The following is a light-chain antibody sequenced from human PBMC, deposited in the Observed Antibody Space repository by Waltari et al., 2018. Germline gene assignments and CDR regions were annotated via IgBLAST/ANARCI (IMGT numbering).Light chain of an antibody. CDR3: QLRINWPPAYT. V-gene: IGKV3-11*01. Sequence: EIVLTQSPATLSLSPGERATPSCRASQSVSSYLAWYQQKPGQAPRLLIYDAFNRDTGIPARFSGSGSGTDFTLTISSLEPEDFAVYYCQLRINWPPAYTFGQGTKLEI. CDR1: QSVSSY. J-gene: IGKJ2*01. CDR2: DAF.